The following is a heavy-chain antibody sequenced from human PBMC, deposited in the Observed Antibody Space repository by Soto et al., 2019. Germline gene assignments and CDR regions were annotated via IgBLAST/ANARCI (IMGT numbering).Heavy chain of an antibody. CDR2: IKQDGSEK. V-gene: IGHV3-7*01. Sequence: GGSLRLSCAASGFTFSSYWMSWVRQAPGKGLEWVANIKQDGSEKYYVDSVKGRFTISRDNAKNSLYLQMNSLRAEDTAVYYCARDCEGMGLGGAFDIWGQGTMVTVSS. CDR1: GFTFSSYW. D-gene: IGHD3-16*01. CDR3: ARDCEGMGLGGAFDI. J-gene: IGHJ3*02.